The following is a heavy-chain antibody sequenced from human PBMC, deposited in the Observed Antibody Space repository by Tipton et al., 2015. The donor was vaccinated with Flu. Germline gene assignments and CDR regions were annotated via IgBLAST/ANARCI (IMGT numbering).Heavy chain of an antibody. Sequence: TLSLTCTISGGSINGYYWSWIRQPPGKGLEWIGNIFHTGSTYHNPSLKGRVTISINTSKNQFSLKVFSVTAADTAVYYCARRDYSNYVSDPKSWFDPWGQGTLVAVSS. D-gene: IGHD4-11*01. V-gene: IGHV4-59*08. CDR2: IFHTGST. CDR3: ARRDYSNYVSDPKSWFDP. CDR1: GGSINGYY. J-gene: IGHJ5*02.